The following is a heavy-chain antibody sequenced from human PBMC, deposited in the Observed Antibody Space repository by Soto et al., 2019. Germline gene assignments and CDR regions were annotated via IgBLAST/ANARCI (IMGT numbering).Heavy chain of an antibody. V-gene: IGHV3-53*01. CDR2: IYSGGST. J-gene: IGHJ6*02. D-gene: IGHD3-10*01. CDR3: ARGYYYGSGSLGYYYYYYGMDV. Sequence: GGSLRLSCAASGFTVSSNYMSWVRQAPGKGLEWVSVIYSGGSTYYADSVKGRFTISRDNSKNTLYLQMNSLRAEDTAVYYCARGYYYGSGSLGYYYYYYGMDVWGQGTTVTVSS. CDR1: GFTVSSNY.